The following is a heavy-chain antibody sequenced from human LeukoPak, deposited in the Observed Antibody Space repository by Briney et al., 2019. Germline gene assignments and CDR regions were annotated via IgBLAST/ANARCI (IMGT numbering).Heavy chain of an antibody. Sequence: PGGSLRLPCAASGFTFDDYGMSWVRQAPGKGLEWVSGINWNGGSTGYADSVKGRFTISRDNAKNSLYLQMNSLRAEDTALYYCARSLRLGELSLKLYDYWGQGTLVTVSS. CDR2: INWNGGST. J-gene: IGHJ4*02. V-gene: IGHV3-20*04. CDR3: ARSLRLGELSLKLYDY. D-gene: IGHD3-16*02. CDR1: GFTFDDYG.